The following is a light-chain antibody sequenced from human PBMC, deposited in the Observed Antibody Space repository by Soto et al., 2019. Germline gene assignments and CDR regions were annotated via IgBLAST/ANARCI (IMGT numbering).Light chain of an antibody. V-gene: IGKV1-5*03. Sequence: DSQMTQCPSTLSASVGDRVTITCGASQSVSTSLAWYPQKPGKAPQVLISMASTLESGVPSRFSGSASGTEFTLTISSLQPDDFATYSCPQYNSHSPWTFGQGTKV. CDR1: QSVSTS. CDR3: PQYNSHSPWT. CDR2: MAS. J-gene: IGKJ1*01.